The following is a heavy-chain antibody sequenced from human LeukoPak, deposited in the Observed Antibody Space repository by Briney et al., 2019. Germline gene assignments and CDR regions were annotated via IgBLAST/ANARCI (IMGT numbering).Heavy chain of an antibody. CDR1: GYTFTSHF. CDR3: ARIVEMATTIDY. D-gene: IGHD5-24*01. J-gene: IGHJ4*02. CDR2: INPSGGST. V-gene: IGHV1-46*01. Sequence: GASVKVSCKASGYTFTSHFMHWVRQAPGQGLEWMGIINPSGGSTNYAQKFQGRVTMTRDTSTSTVYMELSSLRSDDTAVYYCARIVEMATTIDYWGQGTLVTVSS.